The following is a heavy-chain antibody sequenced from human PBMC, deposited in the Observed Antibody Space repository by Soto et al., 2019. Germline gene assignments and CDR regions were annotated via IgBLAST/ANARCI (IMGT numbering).Heavy chain of an antibody. CDR2: ILHDETP. Sequence: LRLSCAASGFMFSTYAMTWVRQAPGRGLEWVSTILHDETPFYTDSVKGRFTISRDNVRGTLYLQMNGLRVEDAALYYCAKDLFPTSGQRFFFESWGQGTLVTVSS. CDR1: GFMFSTYA. J-gene: IGHJ4*02. CDR3: AKDLFPTSGQRFFFES. V-gene: IGHV3-23*01. D-gene: IGHD2-21*01.